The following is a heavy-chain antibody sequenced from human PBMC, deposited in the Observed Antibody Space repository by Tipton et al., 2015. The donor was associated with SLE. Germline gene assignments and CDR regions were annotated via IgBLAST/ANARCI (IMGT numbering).Heavy chain of an antibody. CDR1: GYTFTSYG. V-gene: IGHV1-18*01. D-gene: IGHD6-13*01. Sequence: QLVQSGPEVKKPGASVKVSCKASGYTFTSYGISWVRQAPGQGLEWMGWISTYNGNTHYAQNLQGRVTMTTYTSTSTAYMELRSLRSDDTAVYYCARDPLRMAAAGTHFDYWGQGTLVTVSS. CDR3: ARDPLRMAAAGTHFDY. CDR2: ISTYNGNT. J-gene: IGHJ4*02.